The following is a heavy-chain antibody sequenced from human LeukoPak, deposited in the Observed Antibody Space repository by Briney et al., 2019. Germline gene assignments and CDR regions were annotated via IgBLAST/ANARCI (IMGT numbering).Heavy chain of an antibody. D-gene: IGHD5-18*01. Sequence: SETLSLTCTVSGGSISNYYWSWIRQPPGKGLEWIGFIYYTGSTNYNPTLKSRVTISLDTSNHQFSLKLSSATAADTAVYYCARCGYSYGSGYHFDYWGLGTLVTVSS. CDR1: GGSISNYY. J-gene: IGHJ4*02. CDR3: ARCGYSYGSGYHFDY. CDR2: IYYTGST. V-gene: IGHV4-59*01.